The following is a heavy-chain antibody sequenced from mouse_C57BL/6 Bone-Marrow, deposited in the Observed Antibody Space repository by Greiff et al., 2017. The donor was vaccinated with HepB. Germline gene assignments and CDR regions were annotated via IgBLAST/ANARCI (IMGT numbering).Heavy chain of an antibody. V-gene: IGHV1-7*01. D-gene: IGHD1-1*01. CDR1: GYTFTSYW. CDR2: INPSSGYT. J-gene: IGHJ2*01. Sequence: QVHVKQSGAELAKPGASVKLSCKASGYTFTSYWMHWVKQRPGKGLEWIGYINPSSGYTKYNQKFKDKATLTADKSSSTAYMQLSSLTYEDSAVYYCARWIHYYGSRRDYFDYWGQGTTLTVSS. CDR3: ARWIHYYGSRRDYFDY.